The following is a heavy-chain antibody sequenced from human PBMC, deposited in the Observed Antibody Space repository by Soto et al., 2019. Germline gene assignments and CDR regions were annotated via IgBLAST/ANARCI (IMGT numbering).Heavy chain of an antibody. CDR2: IIPILGIA. V-gene: IGHV1-69*04. CDR1: GGTFSSYT. J-gene: IGHJ5*02. CDR3: ARDEGSWYSSSSCFSP. Sequence: GASVKVSCKASGGTFSSYTISWVRQAPGQGLEWMGRIIPILGIANYAQKLQGRVTMTTDTSTSTAYMELRSLRSDDTAVYYCARDEGSWYSSSSCFSPGGQGTLVTVSS. D-gene: IGHD6-6*01.